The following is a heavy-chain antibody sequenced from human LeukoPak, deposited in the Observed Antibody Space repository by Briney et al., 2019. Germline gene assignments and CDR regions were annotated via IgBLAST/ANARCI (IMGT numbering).Heavy chain of an antibody. CDR3: AREPHDSGAGPGI. D-gene: IGHD4-17*01. J-gene: IGHJ3*02. CDR2: VYYSGST. Sequence: SETLSLTCTVSGGSVSSGVYFWSWIRQPPGKGLEWIGYVYYSGSTTYNPSLKGRVTISIDTSRTQFSLRLESVTAADTVVNYCAREPHDSGAGPGIWGQGTMVTVSS. V-gene: IGHV4-61*08. CDR1: GGSVSSGVYF.